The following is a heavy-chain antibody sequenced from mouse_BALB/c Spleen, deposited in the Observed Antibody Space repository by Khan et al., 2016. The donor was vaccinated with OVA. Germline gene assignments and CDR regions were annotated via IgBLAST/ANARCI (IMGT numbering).Heavy chain of an antibody. CDR1: GFSLTNYG. CDR3: TRPPNNHYYMTDN. CDR2: IWSDGST. V-gene: IGHV2-6-1*01. Sequence: QVQLQESGPGLVAPSQSLSITCTISGFSLTNYGVHWVRQPPGKGLEWLVVIWSDGSTTYNSALKSRLSISKDNSKSHVFLKMNSLQTNETARYLCTRPPNNHYYMTDNWGQGTSVTVSS. J-gene: IGHJ4*01.